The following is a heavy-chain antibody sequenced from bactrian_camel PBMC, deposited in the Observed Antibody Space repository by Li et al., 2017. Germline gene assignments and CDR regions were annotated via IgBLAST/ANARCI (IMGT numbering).Heavy chain of an antibody. V-gene: IGHV3-3*01. CDR1: GRTYNDHC. CDR2: ICRNDGST. J-gene: IGHJ4*01. D-gene: IGHD1*01. Sequence: QVQLVESGGNSVQAGGSLRLSCVASGRTYNDHCLAWFRQTPGKDREAVASICRNDGSTEYADSVKGRFTISDEMDQDKERSGKNMMFMQMDSLKPEDTAMYYCAAGEGGWFGGPWSGVNQYDYWGQGTQVTVS. CDR3: AAGEGGWFGGPWSGVNQYDY.